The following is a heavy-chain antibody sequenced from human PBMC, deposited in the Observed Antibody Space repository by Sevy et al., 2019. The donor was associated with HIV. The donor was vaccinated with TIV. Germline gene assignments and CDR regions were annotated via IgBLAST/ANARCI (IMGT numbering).Heavy chain of an antibody. J-gene: IGHJ4*02. V-gene: IGHV3-21*01. D-gene: IGHD1-26*01. CDR1: GFTFSSYS. Sequence: GGSLRLSCAASGFTFSSYSMNWVRQAPGKGLEWVSSISDTGSHIFHADSGKGRFTISRDNTKNTPYLQMNSLRAEDTAVYYCARWDADRRWYFDYWGQGTLVTVSS. CDR3: ARWDADRRWYFDY. CDR2: ISDTGSHI.